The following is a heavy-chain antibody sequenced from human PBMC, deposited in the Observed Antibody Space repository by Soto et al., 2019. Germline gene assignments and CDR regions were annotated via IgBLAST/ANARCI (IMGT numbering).Heavy chain of an antibody. D-gene: IGHD3-10*01. J-gene: IGHJ6*03. CDR2: ISGSGGST. V-gene: IGHV3-23*01. CDR3: AKEGYYGSGSYYHYMDV. CDR1: GFTFSSYA. Sequence: EVQLLESGGGLVQPGGSLRLSCAASGFTFSSYAMSWVRQAPGKGLEWVSAISGSGGSTYYEDSVKGRFTISRDNSKNTLYLQINSLRAEDTAVYYCAKEGYYGSGSYYHYMDVWGKGTTVTVSS.